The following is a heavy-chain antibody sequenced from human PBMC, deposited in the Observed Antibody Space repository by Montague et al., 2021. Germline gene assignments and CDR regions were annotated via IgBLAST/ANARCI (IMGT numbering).Heavy chain of an antibody. CDR1: SGFIIHAH. CDR3: AKQDYFVSGTSYKGFDP. D-gene: IGHD3-10*01. V-gene: IGHV4-59*08. CDR2: MFYGGAT. Sequence: SETLSLTCTVSSGFIIHAHWCWVRQPPGKGLEWLGSMFYGGATSNNPSLKSRVTMSIDTSTNQFSLKLSFVTAADTAVYYYAKQDYFVSGTSYKGFDPWGQGILVTVSS. J-gene: IGHJ5*02.